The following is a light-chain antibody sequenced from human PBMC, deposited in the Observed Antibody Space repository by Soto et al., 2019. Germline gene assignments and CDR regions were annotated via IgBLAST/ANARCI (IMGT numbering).Light chain of an antibody. V-gene: IGLV1-47*01. CDR2: TNN. Sequence: QSVLTQPPSASGTPGQRVTISCSGSSSNLGTNYVYWYQQLPGTAPKLLIHTNNQRPSGVPDRFSGSKSGTSASLAISGLRSEDETDYYCAAWDDSLRGVVFGGGTKLTVL. J-gene: IGLJ2*01. CDR1: SSNLGTNY. CDR3: AAWDDSLRGVV.